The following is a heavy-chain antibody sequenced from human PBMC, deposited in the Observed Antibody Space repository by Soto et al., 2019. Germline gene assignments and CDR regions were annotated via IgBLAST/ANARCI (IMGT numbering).Heavy chain of an antibody. D-gene: IGHD2-15*01. CDR1: GFTFSNYA. J-gene: IGHJ4*02. CDR3: ATSPLGDCSGGSCYPPHYFDY. V-gene: IGHV3-23*01. CDR2: VGGSGDST. Sequence: EVQLLDSGGGLVQPGGSLRLSCAASGFTFSNYAMSWVRQAPGKGLEWVSGVGGSGDSTYYADSVKGRFTISRDNSKDTLYLQMNSLRDEDTAVYYCATSPLGDCSGGSCYPPHYFDYWGQGTLVTVSS.